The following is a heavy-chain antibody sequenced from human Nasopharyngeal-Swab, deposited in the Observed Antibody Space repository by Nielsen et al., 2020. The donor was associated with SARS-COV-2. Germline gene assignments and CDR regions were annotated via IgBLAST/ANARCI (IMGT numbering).Heavy chain of an antibody. J-gene: IGHJ3*02. CDR1: GFTFSSYS. CDR2: ISSSSSYI. D-gene: IGHD3-3*01. Sequence: GGSLRLSCAASGFTFSSYSMNWVRQAPGKGLEWVSSISSSSSYIYYADSVKGRFTISRDNAKNSLYLQMNSLRAEDTAVYYCARDRSDDFWSGYSLDAFDIWGQGTMVTVSS. CDR3: ARDRSDDFWSGYSLDAFDI. V-gene: IGHV3-21*01.